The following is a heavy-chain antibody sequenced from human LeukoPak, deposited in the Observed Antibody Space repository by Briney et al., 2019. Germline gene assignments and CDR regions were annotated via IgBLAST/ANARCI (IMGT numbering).Heavy chain of an antibody. Sequence: GGSLRLSCAASGFTFSSYGMRWVRQAPGKWLEWVSAISGSGGSTYYADSVKGRFTISRDNSKNTLYLQMNSLRAEGTALYYCAKTGGIAAAHWGQGTLVTVSS. CDR1: GFTFSSYG. CDR3: AKTGGIAAAH. V-gene: IGHV3-23*01. J-gene: IGHJ4*02. D-gene: IGHD6-13*01. CDR2: ISGSGGST.